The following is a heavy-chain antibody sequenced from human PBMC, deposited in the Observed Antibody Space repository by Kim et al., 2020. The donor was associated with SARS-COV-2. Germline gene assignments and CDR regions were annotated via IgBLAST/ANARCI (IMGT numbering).Heavy chain of an antibody. V-gene: IGHV4-30-2*05. D-gene: IGHD2-21*02. Sequence: TLSLNSRVTISIDTSKNQFSLKLSSVTAADTAVYYCARGPPIGGGDCYSHWGQGTLVTVSS. CDR3: ARGPPIGGGDCYSH. J-gene: IGHJ4*02.